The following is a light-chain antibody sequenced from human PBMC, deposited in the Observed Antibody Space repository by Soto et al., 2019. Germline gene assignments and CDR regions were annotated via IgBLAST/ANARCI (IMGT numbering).Light chain of an antibody. CDR2: GAS. J-gene: IGKJ2*01. V-gene: IGKV3-20*01. CDR1: QSVSSSY. CDR3: QQYGSSPYT. Sequence: EIVLTQSPGTLSLSPGERATLSCRASQSVSSSYLAWYQQKPGQALRLLIYGASSRATGIPDRFSGSGSATDFTLTISRLEPEDFAVYYCQQYGSSPYTFGQGTKLEIK.